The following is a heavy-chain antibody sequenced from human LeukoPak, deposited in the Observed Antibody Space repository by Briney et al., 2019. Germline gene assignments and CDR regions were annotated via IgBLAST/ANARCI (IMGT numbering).Heavy chain of an antibody. CDR2: ISSSSSYI. V-gene: IGHV3-21*01. CDR3: ARSTGGTTHWFDP. Sequence: GGSLRLSCAASGFTFSSYWMSWVRQAPGKGLEWVSSISSSSSYIYYADSVKGRFTISRDNAKNSLYLQMNSLRAEDTAVYYCARSTGGTTHWFDPWGQGTLVTVSS. CDR1: GFTFSSYW. D-gene: IGHD1-7*01. J-gene: IGHJ5*02.